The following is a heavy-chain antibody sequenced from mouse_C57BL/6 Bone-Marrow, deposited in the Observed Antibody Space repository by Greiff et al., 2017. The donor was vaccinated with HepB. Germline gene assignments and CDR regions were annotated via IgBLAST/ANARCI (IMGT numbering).Heavy chain of an antibody. D-gene: IGHD2-4*01. CDR3: TGRVWDYDYEGWYFDV. Sequence: EVKLVESGGGLVQPGGSMKLSCVASGFTFSNYWMNWVRQSPEKGLEWVAQIRLKSDNYATHYAESVKGRFTISRDDSKSSVYLQMNNLRAEDTGIYYCTGRVWDYDYEGWYFDVWGTGTTVTVSS. CDR2: IRLKSDNYAT. J-gene: IGHJ1*03. V-gene: IGHV6-3*01. CDR1: GFTFSNYW.